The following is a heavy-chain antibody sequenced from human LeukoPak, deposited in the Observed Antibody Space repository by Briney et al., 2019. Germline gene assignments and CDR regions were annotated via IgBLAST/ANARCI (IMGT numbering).Heavy chain of an antibody. CDR3: ARDRSYGADPPDY. CDR2: ISAYNGNT. CDR1: GYTFTSYY. D-gene: IGHD4-17*01. Sequence: ASVTVSCKASGYTFTSYYMHWVRQAPGQGLEWMGWISAYNGNTNYAQKLQGRVTMTTDTSTSTAYMELRSLRSDDTAVYYCARDRSYGADPPDYWGQGTLVTVSS. J-gene: IGHJ4*02. V-gene: IGHV1-18*04.